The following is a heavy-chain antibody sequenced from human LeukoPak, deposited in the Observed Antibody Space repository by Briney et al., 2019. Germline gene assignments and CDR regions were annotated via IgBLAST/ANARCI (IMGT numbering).Heavy chain of an antibody. Sequence: GGSLRLSCAASGFTFRSYAMNWVRQAPGKGLEWDAVISGSGGSTYYADSVKGRFTISRDNSKNTLYLQVNSLRAEDTAVYYCAKDYYDTNGYPDYWGRGTLVTVSS. J-gene: IGHJ4*02. CDR2: ISGSGGST. V-gene: IGHV3-23*01. D-gene: IGHD3-22*01. CDR1: GFTFRSYA. CDR3: AKDYYDTNGYPDY.